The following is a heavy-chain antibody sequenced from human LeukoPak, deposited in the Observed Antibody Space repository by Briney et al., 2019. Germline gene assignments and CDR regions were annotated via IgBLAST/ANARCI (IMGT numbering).Heavy chain of an antibody. V-gene: IGHV4-31*03. J-gene: IGHJ4*02. D-gene: IGHD2-2*01. CDR2: IYYSGST. CDR1: GGSISSGGYY. CDR3: AREYCSSTSCYSDC. Sequence: SETLSLTCTVSGGSISSGGYYWSWIRQHPGKGLEWIGYIYYSGSTYYNPSLKSRVTISVDTSKNQFSLKLSSVTAADTAVYYCAREYCSSTSCYSDCWGQGTLVTVSS.